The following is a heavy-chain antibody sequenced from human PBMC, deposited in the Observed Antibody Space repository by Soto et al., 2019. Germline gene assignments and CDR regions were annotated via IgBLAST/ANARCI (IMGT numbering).Heavy chain of an antibody. CDR3: ARDLPRSCTDDAFDI. CDR1: GGTFSSYA. J-gene: IGHJ3*02. D-gene: IGHD2-15*01. Sequence: GASVKVSCKASGGTFSSYAISWVRQAPGQGLEWMGGIIPIFGTANYAQKFQGRVTITADESTSTAYMELSSLRSEDTAVYYCARDLPRSCTDDAFDIWGQGTMVTVSS. V-gene: IGHV1-69*13. CDR2: IIPIFGTA.